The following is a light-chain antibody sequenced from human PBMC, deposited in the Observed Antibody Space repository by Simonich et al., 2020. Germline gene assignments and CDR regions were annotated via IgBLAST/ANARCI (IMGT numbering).Light chain of an antibody. CDR2: DVS. J-gene: IGLJ2*01. CDR1: SSDVGSYNL. Sequence: QSALTQPASVSGSPGQSITISCTGTSSDVGSYNLVSWYQQHPGKAPKLMIYDVSKRPSGVPDRFSGSKSGNTASLTISGLQDEDEADYYCCSYAGSYVVFGGGTKLTVL. V-gene: IGLV2-23*02. CDR3: CSYAGSYVV.